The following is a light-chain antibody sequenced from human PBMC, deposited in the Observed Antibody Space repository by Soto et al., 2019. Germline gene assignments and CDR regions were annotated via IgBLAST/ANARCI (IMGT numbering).Light chain of an antibody. Sequence: QSVLTQPASVSGSPGQSITISCTGSSNDAGGYNYVSWYQQHPGKAPKLMIYEVSNRPSGISNRFSGSKSGNTASLTISGLQAEDEADYYCSSYSSSATPYVFGTGTKLTVL. CDR1: SNDAGGYNY. CDR3: SSYSSSATPYV. V-gene: IGLV2-14*01. CDR2: EVS. J-gene: IGLJ1*01.